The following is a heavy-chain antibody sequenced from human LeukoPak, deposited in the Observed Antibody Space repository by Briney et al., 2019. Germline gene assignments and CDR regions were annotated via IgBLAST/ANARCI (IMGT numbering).Heavy chain of an antibody. D-gene: IGHD6-6*01. Sequence: KSSETLSLTCTVSGGSISSYYWSWIRQPPGKGLGWIGYIYYSGSTKYNLSLKKRLTISVDTSKNHFSLKLSSVTAADTAVYYCARQSIAARTFDYWGQGTLVTVSS. CDR2: IYYSGST. J-gene: IGHJ4*02. V-gene: IGHV4-59*01. CDR3: ARQSIAARTFDY. CDR1: GGSISSYY.